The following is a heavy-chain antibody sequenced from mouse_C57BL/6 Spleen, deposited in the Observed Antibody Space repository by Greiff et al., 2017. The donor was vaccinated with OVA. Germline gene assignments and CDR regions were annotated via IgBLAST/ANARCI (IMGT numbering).Heavy chain of an antibody. J-gene: IGHJ2*01. V-gene: IGHV3-6*01. CDR1: GYSITSGYY. Sequence: EVQLVESGPGLVKPSQSLSLTCSVTGYSITSGYYWNWIRQFPGNKLEWMGYISYDGSNNYNPSLKNRISITRDTSKNQFFLKLNSVTTEDTATYYCAREGGGKRFDYWGQGTTLTVSS. CDR2: ISYDGSN. CDR3: AREGGGKRFDY.